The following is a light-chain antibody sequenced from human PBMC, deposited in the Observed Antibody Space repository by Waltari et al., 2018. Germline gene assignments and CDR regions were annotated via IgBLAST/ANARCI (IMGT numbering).Light chain of an antibody. J-gene: IGKJ2*01. CDR3: QQRSSWPYT. CDR2: DAS. V-gene: IGKV3-11*01. Sequence: EIVLTQSPATLSLSPGDRATLSCRASQSVSSYLAWYQQKPGQAPRLLIYDASNRATGIPARFSASGSGTDFTLTLSSLEPEDFAVYYCQQRSSWPYTFGQGTKLEIK. CDR1: QSVSSY.